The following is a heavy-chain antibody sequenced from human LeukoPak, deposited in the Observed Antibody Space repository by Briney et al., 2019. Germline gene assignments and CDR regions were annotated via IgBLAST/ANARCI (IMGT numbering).Heavy chain of an antibody. CDR2: IWYDGSNK. Sequence: GRSLRLSCAASGFTFSSYGMHWVRQAPGKGLEWVAVIWYDGSNKYYADSVKGRFTISRDNSKNTLYLQMISLRAEDTAVYYCARDQVRRGGDYYGMDFWGQGTTVTVSS. CDR1: GFTFSSYG. J-gene: IGHJ6*02. D-gene: IGHD2-21*01. CDR3: ARDQVRRGGDYYGMDF. V-gene: IGHV3-33*01.